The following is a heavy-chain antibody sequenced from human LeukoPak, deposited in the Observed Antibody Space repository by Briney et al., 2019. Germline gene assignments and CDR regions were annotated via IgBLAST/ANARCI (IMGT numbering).Heavy chain of an antibody. CDR2: IRYDGSNK. J-gene: IGHJ4*02. V-gene: IGHV3-30*02. D-gene: IGHD2-2*01. CDR3: AKGVGGRQLPPWDYFDY. Sequence: GGSLRLSCAASGFTFSSYGMHWVRQAPGKGLEGVAFIRYDGSNKYYADSVKGRFTISRDNSKNTLYLQMNSLRAEDTAVYYCAKGVGGRQLPPWDYFDYWGQGTLVTVSS. CDR1: GFTFSSYG.